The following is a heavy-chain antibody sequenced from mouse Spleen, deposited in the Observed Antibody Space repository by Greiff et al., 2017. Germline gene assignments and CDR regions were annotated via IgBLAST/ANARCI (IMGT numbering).Heavy chain of an antibody. Sequence: VQLQQSGAELARPGASVKLSCKASGYTFTSYGISWVKQRTGQGLEWIGEIYPRSGNTYYNEKFKGKGTLTADKSSSTAYMELRSLTSEDSAVYFCAKRTRLERTMTSTLFAYLGQGTLVTVSA. CDR2: IYPRSGNT. J-gene: IGHJ3*01. V-gene: IGHV1-81*01. D-gene: IGHD2-4*01. CDR1: GYTFTSYG. CDR3: AKRTRLERTMTSTLFAY.